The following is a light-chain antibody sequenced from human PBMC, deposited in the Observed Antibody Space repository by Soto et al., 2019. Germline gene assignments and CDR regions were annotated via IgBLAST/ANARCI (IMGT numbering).Light chain of an antibody. J-gene: IGKJ5*01. CDR3: QQYYDWPIT. CDR1: QSGSDSY. Sequence: EIVLTQSPGTLSLSPGERATLSCRASQSGSDSYLAWYQQKPGQPPRLLIYDASNRATGIPARFSGSGSGTDFTLTISSLQSEDFAVYYCQQYYDWPITFGQGTRLEIK. V-gene: IGKV3D-7*01. CDR2: DAS.